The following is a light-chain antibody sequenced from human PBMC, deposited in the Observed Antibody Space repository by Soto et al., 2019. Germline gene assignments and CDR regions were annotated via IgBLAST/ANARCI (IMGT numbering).Light chain of an antibody. J-gene: IGLJ1*01. V-gene: IGLV2-8*01. CDR2: EVT. Sequence: QSVLTQPPSASGSRGQSVTISCTGTSSDVGGYNFVSWYQQHPGKAPKVILYEVTKRPSGVPDRFSGSESGNTASLTVSGLQTEDEAHYYCSSYAGSKNRYVFGTGTKLTVL. CDR1: SSDVGGYNF. CDR3: SSYAGSKNRYV.